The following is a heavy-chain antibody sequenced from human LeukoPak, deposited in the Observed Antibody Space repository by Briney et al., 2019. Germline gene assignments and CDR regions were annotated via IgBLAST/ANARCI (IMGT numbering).Heavy chain of an antibody. CDR2: IYTNGST. J-gene: IGHJ5*02. D-gene: IGHD3-22*01. V-gene: IGHV4-61*02. CDR3: ARGYYDSSGPTGFDP. CDR1: GGSISSGSYY. Sequence: SGTLSLTCTVSGGSISSGSYYWSWIRQPAGKGLEWIGRIYTNGSTNYNPSLKSRVTISVDTSKNQFSLKLSSVTAADTAVYYCARGYYDSSGPTGFDPWGQGTLVTVSS.